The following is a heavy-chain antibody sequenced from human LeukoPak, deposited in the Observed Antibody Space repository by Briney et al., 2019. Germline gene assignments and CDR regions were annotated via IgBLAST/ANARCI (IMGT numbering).Heavy chain of an antibody. CDR1: GFTFSSYA. J-gene: IGHJ6*02. V-gene: IGHV3-30-3*01. CDR2: ISYDGSNK. D-gene: IGHD3-10*01. Sequence: GGSLRLSCAASGFTFSSYAMHWVRQAPGKGLEWVAVISYDGSNKYYADSVKGRFTISRDNAKNSLYLQMNSLRDEDTAVYYCARVGPLWFGELFTPLPYYYYYGMDVWGQGTTVTVSS. CDR3: ARVGPLWFGELFTPLPYYYYYGMDV.